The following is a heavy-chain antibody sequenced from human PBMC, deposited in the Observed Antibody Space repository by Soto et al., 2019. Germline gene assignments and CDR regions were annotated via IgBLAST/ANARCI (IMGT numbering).Heavy chain of an antibody. J-gene: IGHJ5*02. CDR1: GFTFSSYA. D-gene: IGHD1-26*01. CDR3: ARDPYPSGSYSFDP. V-gene: IGHV3-30*04. Sequence: GGSLRLSCAASGFTFSSYAMHWVRQAPGKGLEWVAVISYDGSNKYYADSVKGRFTISRDNSKNTLYLQMNSLRAEDTAVYYCARDPYPSGSYSFDPWGQGTLVTVSS. CDR2: ISYDGSNK.